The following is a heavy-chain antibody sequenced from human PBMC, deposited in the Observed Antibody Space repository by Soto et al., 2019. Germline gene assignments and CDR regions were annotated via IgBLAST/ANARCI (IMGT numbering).Heavy chain of an antibody. CDR1: GGSIDGRN. CDR3: VRQGIGNLHGLVDV. V-gene: IGHV4-59*08. Sequence: QVQLQESGPGLVKPSETLSLTCTVSGGSIDGRNCAWIRQPPGKGLEWLGYVYYDGGSSYNPSVKSRLTLSMYTSKSQFSLQLRSVPAADAAVYYCVRQGIGNLHGLVDVWGRGTTVTVSS. CDR2: VYYDGGS. J-gene: IGHJ6*02. D-gene: IGHD3-10*01.